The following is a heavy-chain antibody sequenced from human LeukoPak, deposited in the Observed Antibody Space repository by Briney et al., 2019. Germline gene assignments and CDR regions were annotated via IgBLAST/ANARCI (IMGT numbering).Heavy chain of an antibody. CDR1: GDSINSTYW. Sequence: SETLSLTCTVIGDSINSTYWWSWVRQTPGKGLEWIGEMFHSGSTNINPSFKSRVTISIDKSKNQLSLRLTSVTAADTAVYYCTRRQLVRLIDYWGQGTLVTVSS. CDR3: TRRQLVRLIDY. V-gene: IGHV4-4*02. CDR2: MFHSGST. D-gene: IGHD3-10*01. J-gene: IGHJ4*02.